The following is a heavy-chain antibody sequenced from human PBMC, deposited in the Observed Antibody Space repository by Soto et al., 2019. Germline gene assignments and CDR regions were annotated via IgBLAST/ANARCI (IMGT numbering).Heavy chain of an antibody. CDR3: ARDYYGMDV. Sequence: TSETLSLTCTVSGGSISSGGYSWTWIRQSPGKGLEWIGYTYQSGSAYYNPSLKSRVTISVDRSKNQFSLNLTSVTAADTAVYYCARDYYGMDVWGQGTTVTVSS. V-gene: IGHV4-30-2*06. CDR1: GGSISSGGYS. CDR2: TYQSGSA. J-gene: IGHJ6*02.